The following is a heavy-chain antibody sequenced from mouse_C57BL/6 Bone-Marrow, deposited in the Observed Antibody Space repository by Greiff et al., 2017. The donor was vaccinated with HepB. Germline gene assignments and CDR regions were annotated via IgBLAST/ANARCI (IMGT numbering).Heavy chain of an antibody. V-gene: IGHV3-6*01. CDR1: GYSITSGYY. CDR2: ISYDGSN. Sequence: EVQLQESGPGLVKPSQSLSLTCSVTGYSITSGYYWNWIRQFPGNKLEWMGYISYDGSNNYNPSLKNRISITRDTSKNQFFLKLNSVTTEDTATYYCARGGEILEGALDYWGQGTSVTVSS. CDR3: ARGGEILEGALDY. J-gene: IGHJ4*01.